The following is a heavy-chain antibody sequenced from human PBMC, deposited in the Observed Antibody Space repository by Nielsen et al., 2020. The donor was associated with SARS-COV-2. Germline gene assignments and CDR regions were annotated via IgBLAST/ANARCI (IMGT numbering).Heavy chain of an antibody. CDR2: INAGNGNT. Sequence: ASVKVSCKASGYTFTSYAMHWVRQAPGQRLEWMGWINAGNGNTKYSQKFQGRVTITRDTSASTAYMELSSLRSEDTAVCYCANSSSWYLSLGWFDPWGQGTLVTVSS. CDR3: ANSSSWYLSLGWFDP. CDR1: GYTFTSYA. V-gene: IGHV1-3*01. D-gene: IGHD6-13*01. J-gene: IGHJ5*02.